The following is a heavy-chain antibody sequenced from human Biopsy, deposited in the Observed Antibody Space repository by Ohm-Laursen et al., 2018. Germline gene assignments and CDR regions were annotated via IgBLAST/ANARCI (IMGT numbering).Heavy chain of an antibody. D-gene: IGHD6-25*01. J-gene: IGHJ4*02. V-gene: IGHV3-11*01. CDR1: GFSFSDYY. CDR2: INTSGRTI. Sequence: SLRLSCAASGFSFSDYYVSWVRQVPGKGLEWLAYINTSGRTIYYSDSVRGRFTISRDNAENSLFLQMDSLRAEDTGVYYCARAAALSKSDYWGQGILVTVSS. CDR3: ARAAALSKSDY.